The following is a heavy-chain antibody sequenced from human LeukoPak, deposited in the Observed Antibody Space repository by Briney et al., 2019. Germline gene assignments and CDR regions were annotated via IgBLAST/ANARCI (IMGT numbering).Heavy chain of an antibody. J-gene: IGHJ6*03. D-gene: IGHD4-17*01. Sequence: SETLSLTCTVSGGSISSGSYYGGWIRQHPGKGLEWIGYIHNTGKTDYNPSLKSRIIISLDTSKNRFSLRLSSVTAADTALYYCARKNDYGDSYYMDVWGKGTTVTVSS. V-gene: IGHV4-31*03. CDR2: IHNTGKT. CDR3: ARKNDYGDSYYMDV. CDR1: GGSISSGSYY.